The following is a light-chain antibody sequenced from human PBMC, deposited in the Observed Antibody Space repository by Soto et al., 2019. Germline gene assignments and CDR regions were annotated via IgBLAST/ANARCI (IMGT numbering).Light chain of an antibody. Sequence: EVVLTQSPATLSVSPGAGATLSCRASQSVGSNLAWYQQKPGQTPRVLIYGASTRAIGIPARFSGSGFGSEFTLTISSLQSEDFAVYYCQQYNNWPLTFGQGTKVDIK. CDR3: QQYNNWPLT. V-gene: IGKV3-15*01. CDR1: QSVGSN. J-gene: IGKJ1*01. CDR2: GAS.